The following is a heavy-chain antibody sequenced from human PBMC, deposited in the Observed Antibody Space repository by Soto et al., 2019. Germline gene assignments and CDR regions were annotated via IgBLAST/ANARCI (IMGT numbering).Heavy chain of an antibody. V-gene: IGHV1-69*01. CDR1: GGTFSSYA. Sequence: QVQLVQSGAEVKKPGSSVKVSCKASGGTFSSYAISWVRLSPGQVLEWMGGIIPIFGTANYAQKFQGRVTITADESTSTAYMELSSLRSEDTAVYYCARDPASGGNFGFDYWGQGTLVTVSS. J-gene: IGHJ4*02. D-gene: IGHD6-19*01. CDR3: ARDPASGGNFGFDY. CDR2: IIPIFGTA.